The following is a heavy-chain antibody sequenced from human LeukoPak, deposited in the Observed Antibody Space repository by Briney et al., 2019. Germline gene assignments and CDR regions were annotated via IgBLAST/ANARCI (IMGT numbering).Heavy chain of an antibody. V-gene: IGHV3-23*01. CDR3: AKESYCSSTDCYTFFDY. Sequence: PGGSLRLSCAASGFTFSSYAMSWVRQAPGKGLEWVPAISGSGDSTYYADSVKGRFTISRDNSKNTLYLQMNSLRAEDTAVYYCAKESYCSSTDCYTFFDYWGQGTLVTVSS. CDR1: GFTFSSYA. D-gene: IGHD2-2*02. J-gene: IGHJ4*02. CDR2: ISGSGDST.